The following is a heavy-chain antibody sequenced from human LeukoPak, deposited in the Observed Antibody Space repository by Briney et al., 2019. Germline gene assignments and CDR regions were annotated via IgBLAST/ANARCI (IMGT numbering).Heavy chain of an antibody. CDR2: ISGSGGST. CDR1: GFTFSSYG. Sequence: GGSLRLSCAASGFTFSSYGMSWVRQAPGKGLQWVSAISGSGGSTYYADSVKGRFTISRDNSKNTLYLQMNSLRAEDTAVYYCARRYYYDSSGYYYWGQGTLVTVSS. CDR3: ARRYYYDSSGYYY. V-gene: IGHV3-23*01. D-gene: IGHD3-22*01. J-gene: IGHJ4*02.